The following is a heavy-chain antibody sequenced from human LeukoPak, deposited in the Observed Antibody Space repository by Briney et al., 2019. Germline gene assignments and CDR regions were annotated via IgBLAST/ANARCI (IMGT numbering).Heavy chain of an antibody. J-gene: IGHJ4*02. CDR2: TSSSSIYI. V-gene: IGHV3-21*01. Sequence: PGGSLRLSCAASGFTFSSYSMNWVRQAPGKGLEWVSSTSSSSIYIYYADSVKGRFTISRDNAKNSLYLEVNSLRAEDTAMYYCARADNYDILTGYSDYWGQGTLVTVSS. CDR3: ARADNYDILTGYSDY. CDR1: GFTFSSYS. D-gene: IGHD3-9*01.